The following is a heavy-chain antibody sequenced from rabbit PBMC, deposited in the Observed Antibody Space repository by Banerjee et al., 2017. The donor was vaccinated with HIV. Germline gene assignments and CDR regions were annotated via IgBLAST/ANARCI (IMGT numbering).Heavy chain of an antibody. V-gene: IGHV1S40*01. D-gene: IGHD4-2*01. CDR3: ARDAGYAGSNL. J-gene: IGHJ4*01. CDR2: IYAGSSDNS. Sequence: QSLEESGGGLVQPEGSLALTCKASGFSFSSGYDMCWVRQAPGKGLEWIACIYAGSSDNSYYASWAKGRFTITKTSSTTVTLQMTSLTAADTATYFCARDAGYAGSNLWGPGTLVTVS. CDR1: GFSFSSGYD.